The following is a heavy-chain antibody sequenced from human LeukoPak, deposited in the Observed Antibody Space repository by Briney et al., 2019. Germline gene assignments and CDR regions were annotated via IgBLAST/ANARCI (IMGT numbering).Heavy chain of an antibody. Sequence: SETLSLTCTVSGYSISSGYYWGWIRQPPGKGLEWIGSIYYSGSTYYNPSLKSRVTISVDTSKNQFSLKLSSVTAADTAVYYCARHGFGELVTVDYWGQGTLVTVSS. D-gene: IGHD3-10*01. CDR2: IYYSGST. V-gene: IGHV4-38-2*02. CDR1: GYSISSGYY. CDR3: ARHGFGELVTVDY. J-gene: IGHJ4*02.